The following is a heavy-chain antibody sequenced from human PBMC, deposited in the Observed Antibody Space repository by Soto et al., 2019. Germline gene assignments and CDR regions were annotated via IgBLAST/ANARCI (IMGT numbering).Heavy chain of an antibody. CDR1: GFTFGDFA. CDR3: AKEVRWLQFAV. J-gene: IGHJ4*02. Sequence: DVQLVESGGGLVQPGRSLRLSCAASGFTFGDFAMHWVRQVPGKGLEWVSGISWNSGTMDFADSVKGRFTISRDNAKNSLYLQMNSLRTDDTALYYCAKEVRWLQFAVRGQGTLVTVSS. CDR2: ISWNSGTM. D-gene: IGHD5-12*01. V-gene: IGHV3-9*01.